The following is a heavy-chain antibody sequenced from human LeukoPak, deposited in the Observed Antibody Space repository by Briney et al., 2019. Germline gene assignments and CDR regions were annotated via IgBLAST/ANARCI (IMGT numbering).Heavy chain of an antibody. Sequence: GGSLRLSCAASGFTFSIFWMHWVRQAPGKGLEWVSSISSRSTYIYYADSVKGRFTISRDNAENSLFLQMNSLRAEDTAVYYCARVDTAMHRLGAFDIWGQGTMVTVSS. CDR1: GFTFSIFW. CDR3: ARVDTAMHRLGAFDI. CDR2: ISSRSTYI. D-gene: IGHD5-18*01. J-gene: IGHJ3*02. V-gene: IGHV3-21*01.